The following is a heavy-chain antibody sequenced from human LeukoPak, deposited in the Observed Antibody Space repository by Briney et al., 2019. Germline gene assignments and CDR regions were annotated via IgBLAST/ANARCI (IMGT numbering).Heavy chain of an antibody. D-gene: IGHD3-22*01. V-gene: IGHV1-2*02. CDR1: GYTFTGYY. J-gene: IGHJ3*02. Sequence: ASVKVSCKASGYTFTGYYMHWVRQAPGQGLEWMGWINPNSGGTNYAQKFQGRVTMTRDTSISTAYMELSRLRSDDTAVYYCARDTYYYDSSGSPNDAFDIWGQGTMVTVSS. CDR2: INPNSGGT. CDR3: ARDTYYYDSSGSPNDAFDI.